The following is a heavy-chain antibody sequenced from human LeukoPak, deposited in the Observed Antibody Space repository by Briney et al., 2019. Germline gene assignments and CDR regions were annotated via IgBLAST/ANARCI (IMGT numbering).Heavy chain of an antibody. D-gene: IGHD3-22*01. CDR1: GFTFSSYS. CDR3: AKTLGGYYSPGYYFDY. V-gene: IGHV3-48*01. CDR2: ISSSSSTI. J-gene: IGHJ4*02. Sequence: GGSLRLSCAASGFTFSSYSMNWVRQAPGKGLEWVSYISSSSSTIYYADSVKGRFTISRDNAKNSLYLQMNSLRAEDTALYYFAKTLGGYYSPGYYFDYWGQGTLVTVSS.